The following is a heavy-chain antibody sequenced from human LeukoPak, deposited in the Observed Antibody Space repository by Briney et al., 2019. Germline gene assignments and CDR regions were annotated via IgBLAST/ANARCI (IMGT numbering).Heavy chain of an antibody. CDR3: AKGSYCSSTSCYSGAFDI. CDR2: ISGSGGST. Sequence: GGSLRLSCAASGFTFSSYAMSWVRQAPGKGLEWVSAISGSGGSTYYADSVKGRFTISRDNSKNTLYLQMNSLRAEDTAVYYCAKGSYCSSTSCYSGAFDIWGQGTMVTVSS. D-gene: IGHD2-2*01. V-gene: IGHV3-23*01. J-gene: IGHJ3*02. CDR1: GFTFSSYA.